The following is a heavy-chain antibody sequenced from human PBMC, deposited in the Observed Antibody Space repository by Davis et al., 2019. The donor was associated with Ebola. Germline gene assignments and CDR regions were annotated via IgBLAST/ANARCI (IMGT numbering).Heavy chain of an antibody. J-gene: IGHJ4*02. CDR1: GGSISSYY. D-gene: IGHD6-13*01. V-gene: IGHV4-59*08. Sequence: SETLSLTCTVSGGSISSYYWSWIRQPPGKGLEWIGYIYYSGSTNYNPSLKSRVTISVDTSKNQFSLKLSSVTAADTAVYYCARLPGYSSSWPFDYWGQGTLVTVSS. CDR2: IYYSGST. CDR3: ARLPGYSSSWPFDY.